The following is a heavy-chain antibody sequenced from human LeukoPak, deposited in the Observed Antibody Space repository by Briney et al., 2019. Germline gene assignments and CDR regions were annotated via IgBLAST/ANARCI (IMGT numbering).Heavy chain of an antibody. CDR2: INNSGST. Sequence: SETLSLTCTVSGGSISGYYWSWIRQPPGKGLEWIGYINNSGSTNYNPSLKSRVTISVDTSRNQLSLKLSPVTAADTAVYYCARHLAARLGGARFSDYWGQGTLVTVSS. CDR3: ARHLAARLGGARFSDY. V-gene: IGHV4-59*08. J-gene: IGHJ4*02. D-gene: IGHD2-21*01. CDR1: GGSISGYY.